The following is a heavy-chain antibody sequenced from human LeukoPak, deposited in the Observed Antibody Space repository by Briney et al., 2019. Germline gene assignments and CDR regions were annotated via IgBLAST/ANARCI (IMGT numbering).Heavy chain of an antibody. CDR1: GFTFSGSA. D-gene: IGHD2-21*02. CDR2: IRSKANSYAT. V-gene: IGHV3-73*01. J-gene: IGHJ4*02. Sequence: GASLRLSCAASGFTFSGSAMHWVRQASGKGLEWVGRIRSKANSYATAYAASVKGRFTISRDDSKNTAYLQMNSLKTEDTAVYYCTRHNGYCGGDCYPDWGQGTPVTVSS. CDR3: TRHNGYCGGDCYPD.